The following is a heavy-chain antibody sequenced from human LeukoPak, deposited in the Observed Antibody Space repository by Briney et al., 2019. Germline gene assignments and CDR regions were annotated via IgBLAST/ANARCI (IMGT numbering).Heavy chain of an antibody. J-gene: IGHJ4*02. CDR2: VGPEDGET. Sequence: ASVKVSCKVSGNTLSELSMHWVRQAPGKGLEWMGNVGPEDGETIYAQNFQGSVTMTEDTSTDTAYMELSSLRFEVTAVYYCATGLELPRYWGQGTLVTVSS. D-gene: IGHD1-7*01. CDR3: ATGLELPRY. CDR1: GNTLSELS. V-gene: IGHV1-24*01.